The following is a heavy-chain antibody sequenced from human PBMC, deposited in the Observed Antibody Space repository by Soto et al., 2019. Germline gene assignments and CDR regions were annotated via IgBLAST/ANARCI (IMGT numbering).Heavy chain of an antibody. CDR3: AKSISPHDAFDI. V-gene: IGHV3-23*01. J-gene: IGHJ3*02. CDR1: GFTFSSYA. Sequence: EVQLLESGGGLVQPGGSLRLSCAASGFTFSSYAMSWVLQAPGKGLEWVSAISGSGGSTYYADSVKGRFTISRDNSKNTLYLQMNSLRAEDTAVYYCAKSISPHDAFDIWGQGTMVTVSS. CDR2: ISGSGGST.